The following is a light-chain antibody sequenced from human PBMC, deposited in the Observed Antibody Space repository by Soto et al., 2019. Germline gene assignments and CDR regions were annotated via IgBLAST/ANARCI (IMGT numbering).Light chain of an antibody. CDR2: DAS. CDR3: QQRSTWPQIT. CDR1: QSVGNY. Sequence: ESELAQSPGTLSLSPGERATISCRASQSVGNYLVWYQQKPGQAPRFLIYDASNRATGIPARFSGSGSGTDFTLTISSLEPEDFAVYYCQQRSTWPQITLGQGTRLEIK. V-gene: IGKV3-11*01. J-gene: IGKJ5*01.